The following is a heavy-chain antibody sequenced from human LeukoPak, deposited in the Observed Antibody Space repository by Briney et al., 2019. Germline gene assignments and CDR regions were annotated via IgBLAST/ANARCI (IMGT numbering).Heavy chain of an antibody. Sequence: GGSLRLSCSVSAFTFNTFDNFAMNWVRQAPGKGLEWVAAISESGASTYYAASVKGRFTISRDNSENTLYLQMHGLRAGDTAVYYCVSHYYDGSAPDSWGQGTLVAVSS. CDR3: VSHYYDGSAPDS. V-gene: IGHV3-23*01. D-gene: IGHD3-22*01. CDR1: AFTFNTFDNFA. J-gene: IGHJ5*01. CDR2: ISESGAST.